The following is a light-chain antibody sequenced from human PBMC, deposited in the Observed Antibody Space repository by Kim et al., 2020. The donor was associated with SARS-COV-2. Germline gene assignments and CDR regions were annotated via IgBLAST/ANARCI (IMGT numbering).Light chain of an antibody. CDR1: SSNIGNNY. V-gene: IGLV1-51*01. CDR2: DNN. CDR3: GTWDSSLSAGV. Sequence: GTKVTISCSGSSSNIGNNYVSWYQQLPGTAPKLLIYDNNKRPSGIPDRFSGSKSGTSATLGITGLQTGDEADYYCGTWDSSLSAGVFGGGTKLTVL. J-gene: IGLJ3*02.